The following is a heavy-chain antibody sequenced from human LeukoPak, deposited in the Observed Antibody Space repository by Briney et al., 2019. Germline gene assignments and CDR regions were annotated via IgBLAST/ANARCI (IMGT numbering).Heavy chain of an antibody. CDR1: GYTFTSYG. J-gene: IGHJ6*03. Sequence: EASVKVSCKASGYTFTSYGISWVRQAPGQGLEWMGWISAYNGNTNYAQKLQGRVTMTTDTSTSTAYMELRSLRSDDTAVYYCARTTEGYCRSTSYSWCYYYYMDVWGKGTTVTVSS. V-gene: IGHV1-18*01. CDR3: ARTTEGYCRSTSYSWCYYYYMDV. CDR2: ISAYNGNT. D-gene: IGHD2-2*01.